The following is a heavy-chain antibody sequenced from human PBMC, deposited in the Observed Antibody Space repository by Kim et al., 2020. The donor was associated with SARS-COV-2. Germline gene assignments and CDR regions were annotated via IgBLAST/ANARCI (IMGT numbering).Heavy chain of an antibody. CDR2: IIPILGIA. V-gene: IGHV1-69*02. CDR3: ATSQTSSWYYYYYGMDV. CDR1: GGTFSSYT. Sequence: SVKVSCKASGGTFSSYTISWVRQAPGQGLEWMGRIIPILGIANYTQKFQGRVTITADKSTSTAYMELSSLRSEDTAVYYCATSQTSSWYYYYYGMDVWGQGTTVTVSS. J-gene: IGHJ6*02. D-gene: IGHD6-13*01.